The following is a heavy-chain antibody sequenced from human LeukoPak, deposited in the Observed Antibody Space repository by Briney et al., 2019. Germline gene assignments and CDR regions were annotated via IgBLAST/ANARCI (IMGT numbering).Heavy chain of an antibody. V-gene: IGHV4-59*12. D-gene: IGHD3-10*01. CDR2: IHNSGTT. Sequence: SETLSLTCTVSGGSISSYYWSWIRQPPGKGLEWIGEIHNSGTTNYNPSLNSRVTISEDTSKNQFYLNLSSVTAADTAVYYCARRYYYNLGSFPFDFWGQGTLVTVSS. J-gene: IGHJ4*02. CDR1: GGSISSYY. CDR3: ARRYYYNLGSFPFDF.